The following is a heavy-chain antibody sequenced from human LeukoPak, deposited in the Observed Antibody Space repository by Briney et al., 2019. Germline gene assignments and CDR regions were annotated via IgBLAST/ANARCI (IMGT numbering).Heavy chain of an antibody. Sequence: GGSLRLSCAASGFTFSSYAMHWVRQAPGKGLEWVSGISGVGFDTYYADSVKGRFTISRDKSKNTVYLQMNSLRAEDTAIYYCAKDALRPTNVRYFDYWGQGTLVTVS. CDR3: AKDALRPTNVRYFDY. CDR2: ISGVGFDT. D-gene: IGHD2-8*01. J-gene: IGHJ4*02. V-gene: IGHV3-23*01. CDR1: GFTFSSYA.